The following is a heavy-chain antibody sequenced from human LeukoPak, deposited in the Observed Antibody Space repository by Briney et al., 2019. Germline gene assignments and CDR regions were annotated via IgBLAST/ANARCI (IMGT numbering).Heavy chain of an antibody. CDR2: IYSGGST. D-gene: IGHD1-1*01. Sequence: PGGSLRLSCAASGFTVSSNYMSWVRQAPGKGLEWVSVIYSGGSTYYADSVKGRFTISRDNSKNTLYLQMNSLKAEDTAVYYCAKGMYNWNDFLFDYWGQGTLVTVSS. CDR3: AKGMYNWNDFLFDY. V-gene: IGHV3-53*01. CDR1: GFTVSSNY. J-gene: IGHJ4*02.